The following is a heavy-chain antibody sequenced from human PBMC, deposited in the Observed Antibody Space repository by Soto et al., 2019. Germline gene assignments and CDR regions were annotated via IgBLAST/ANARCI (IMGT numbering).Heavy chain of an antibody. V-gene: IGHV4-30-2*02. D-gene: IGHD5-12*01. Sequence: SETLSLTCAVSGGSISSGGYSWSWIRQPPGKGLEWIGYIYHSGSTYYNPSLKSRVTISRDNSKNTLYLQMNSLRPEDTAVYYCAKDRTPYLYSGSHLPHYWGQGTLVTVSS. CDR3: AKDRTPYLYSGSHLPHY. J-gene: IGHJ4*02. CDR1: GGSISSGGYS. CDR2: IYHSGST.